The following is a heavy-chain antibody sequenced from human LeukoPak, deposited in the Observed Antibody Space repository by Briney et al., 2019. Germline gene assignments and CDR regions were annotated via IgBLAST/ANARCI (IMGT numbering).Heavy chain of an antibody. Sequence: GGSLRLSCAASGFTFSNYAMSWVRQAPGKGLEWVSSLSGSGGSTYHADSVKGRFAVSRDNSKNTLYLQMNSLRAEDTAVYYCAKVDSGIVATGSPYFDYWGQGTLVTVSS. CDR1: GFTFSNYA. CDR2: LSGSGGST. D-gene: IGHD6-13*01. J-gene: IGHJ4*02. V-gene: IGHV3-23*01. CDR3: AKVDSGIVATGSPYFDY.